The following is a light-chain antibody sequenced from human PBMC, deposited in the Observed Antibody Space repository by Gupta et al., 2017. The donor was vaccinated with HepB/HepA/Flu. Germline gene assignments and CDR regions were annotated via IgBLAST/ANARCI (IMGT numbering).Light chain of an antibody. CDR2: SAS. CDR1: QGISTF. Sequence: DIQMTQSRSSLSASVGDRVTITCRASQGISTFLNWYKQKPGRAPKVLIYSASSWQRGVTSRFSGSGSGTYVTLTISRRQPEDSAPYYFQQSDSDPPNNFGQGTKLEI. J-gene: IGKJ2*01. V-gene: IGKV1-39*01. CDR3: QQSDSDPPNN.